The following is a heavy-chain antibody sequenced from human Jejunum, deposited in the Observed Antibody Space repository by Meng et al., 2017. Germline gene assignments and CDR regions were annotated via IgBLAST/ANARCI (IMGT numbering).Heavy chain of an antibody. Sequence: QVPLQQWGAGLLKPSATLSLTCAVYGGSSSGFYLSWIRQPPGKGLEWIGEIHPSGSTDYNPSLKSRLTISLDTSKNQFSLSLNSATAADTGIYYCTRGTDRAKSGDYWGQGTLVTVSS. CDR2: IHPSGST. V-gene: IGHV4-34*01. D-gene: IGHD1-14*01. CDR1: GGSSSGFY. CDR3: TRGTDRAKSGDY. J-gene: IGHJ4*02.